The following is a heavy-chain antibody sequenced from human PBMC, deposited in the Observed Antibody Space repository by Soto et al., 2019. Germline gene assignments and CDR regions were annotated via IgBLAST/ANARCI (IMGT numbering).Heavy chain of an antibody. D-gene: IGHD3-3*01. V-gene: IGHV4-34*01. Sequence: SETLSLTCAVYGGSFSGYYWSWIRQPPGKGLEWIGEINHSGSTNYNPSLKSRVTISVDTSKNQFSLKLSSVTAADTAVYYCARVGISRFLEWLLALDGMDVWGQGTTVTVSS. CDR1: GGSFSGYY. CDR3: ARVGISRFLEWLLALDGMDV. J-gene: IGHJ6*02. CDR2: INHSGST.